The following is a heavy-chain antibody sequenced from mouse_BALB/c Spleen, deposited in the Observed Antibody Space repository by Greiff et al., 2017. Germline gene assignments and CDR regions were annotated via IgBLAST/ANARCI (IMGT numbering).Heavy chain of an antibody. D-gene: IGHD2-14*01. CDR1: GYTFTSYW. CDR2: IYPGDGDT. V-gene: IGHV1-87*01. J-gene: IGHJ3*01. Sequence: QVQLQQSGAELARPGASVKLSCKASGYTFTSYWMQWVKQRPGQGLEWIGAIYPGDGDTRYTQKFKGKATLTADKSSSTAYMQLSSLASEDSAVYYCARSEKEAYDRYSFAYWGQGTLVTVSA. CDR3: ARSEKEAYDRYSFAY.